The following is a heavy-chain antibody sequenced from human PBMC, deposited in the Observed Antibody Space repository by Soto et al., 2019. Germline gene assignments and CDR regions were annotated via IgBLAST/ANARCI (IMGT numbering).Heavy chain of an antibody. J-gene: IGHJ4*02. CDR2: ISGSGDST. CDR1: GFTFSVYA. V-gene: IGHV3-23*01. CDR3: AKALYGGFTY. D-gene: IGHD3-10*01. Sequence: EVRLLESGGGLVQPGGSLRLSCAASGFTFSVYAMSWVRQAPGKGPEWVSGISGSGDSTHYADSVKGRFTVSRDNSKSMQYRKTNSRSAEEAAIYYCAKALYGGFTYWGQGTLVTVSS.